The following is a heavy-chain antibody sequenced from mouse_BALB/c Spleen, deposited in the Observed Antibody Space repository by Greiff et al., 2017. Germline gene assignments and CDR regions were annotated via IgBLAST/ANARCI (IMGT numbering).Heavy chain of an antibody. J-gene: IGHJ4*01. Sequence: VQLQQPGAELVKPGTSVKLSCKASGYNFTSYWINWVKLRPGKGLEWIGDIYPGSGSTNYNEKFKSKATLTVDTSSSTAYMQLSSLASEDSALYYCARSSPGYAMDYWGQGTSVTVSS. V-gene: IGHV1-55*01. CDR2: IYPGSGST. CDR3: ARSSPGYAMDY. CDR1: GYNFTSYW.